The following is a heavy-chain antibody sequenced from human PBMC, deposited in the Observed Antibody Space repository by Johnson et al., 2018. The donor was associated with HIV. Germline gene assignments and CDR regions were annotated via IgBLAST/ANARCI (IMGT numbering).Heavy chain of an antibody. D-gene: IGHD7-27*01. CDR3: ARENWGQRMNAFDI. CDR1: GFTVSSNY. CDR2: IYSGGST. Sequence: EVQLVESGGGLVQPGASLRLSCAASGFTVSSNYMSWVRQAPGKGLEWVSVIYSGGSTYYADSVKGRFTISRDNSKNTLYLQMNSLRAEDTDVYYCARENWGQRMNAFDIWGQGTMVTVSS. J-gene: IGHJ3*02. V-gene: IGHV3-66*02.